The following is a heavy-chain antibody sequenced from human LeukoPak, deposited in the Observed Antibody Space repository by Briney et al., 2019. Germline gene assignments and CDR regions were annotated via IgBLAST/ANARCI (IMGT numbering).Heavy chain of an antibody. CDR1: GFTFSASA. Sequence: GESLRLSCAASGFTFSASAMHWVPQASGKGREWVGRLRSKADDFATAYAASVKGRFLISRDDSKNTAYLQMNSLKTEDTAVYYCTKFYYDVLTGYRGMDVWGQGTTVTVSS. J-gene: IGHJ6*02. D-gene: IGHD3-9*01. CDR3: TKFYYDVLTGYRGMDV. CDR2: LRSKADDFAT. V-gene: IGHV3-73*01.